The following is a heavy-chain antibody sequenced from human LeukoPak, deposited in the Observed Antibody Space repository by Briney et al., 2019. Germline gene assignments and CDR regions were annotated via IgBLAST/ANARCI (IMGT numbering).Heavy chain of an antibody. CDR3: ARDVGYFGSGSYPDYFDY. Sequence: GGSLRLSCAASGFTFSSYSMNWVRQAPGKGLEWVSSISSGGTYIYFADSVKGRFTISRDNAKNSLYLQMNSLRAEDTAVYYCARDVGYFGSGSYPDYFDYWGQGILVTVSS. V-gene: IGHV3-21*01. J-gene: IGHJ4*02. CDR1: GFTFSSYS. CDR2: ISSGGTYI. D-gene: IGHD3-10*01.